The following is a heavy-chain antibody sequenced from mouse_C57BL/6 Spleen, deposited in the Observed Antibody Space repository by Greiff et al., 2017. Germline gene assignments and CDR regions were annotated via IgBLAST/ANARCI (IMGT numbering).Heavy chain of an antibody. Sequence: EVQVVESGGGLVKPGGSLKLSCAASGFTFSSYAMSWVRQTPEKRLEWVATISDGGSYTYYPDNVKGRFTISRDNAKNNLYLQMSHLKSEDTAMYYCARDWPHYGSSFDYWGQGTTLTVSS. CDR1: GFTFSSYA. CDR3: ARDWPHYGSSFDY. V-gene: IGHV5-4*01. J-gene: IGHJ2*01. D-gene: IGHD1-1*01. CDR2: ISDGGSYT.